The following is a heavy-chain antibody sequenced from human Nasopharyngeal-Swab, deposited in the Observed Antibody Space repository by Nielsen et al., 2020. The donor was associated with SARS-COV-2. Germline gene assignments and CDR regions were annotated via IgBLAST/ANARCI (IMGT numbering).Heavy chain of an antibody. CDR2: FDPEEGET. CDR3: ARVSPTSSWYSSYYYGMDV. CDR1: GYTFTELS. D-gene: IGHD6-13*01. J-gene: IGHJ6*02. Sequence: ASVKVSCKVSGYTFTELSMHWVRQAPGKGLEWMGGFDPEEGETIYAQKLQGRVTMTTDTSTSTAYMELRSLRSDDTAVYYCARVSPTSSWYSSYYYGMDVWGQGTTVTASS. V-gene: IGHV1-24*01.